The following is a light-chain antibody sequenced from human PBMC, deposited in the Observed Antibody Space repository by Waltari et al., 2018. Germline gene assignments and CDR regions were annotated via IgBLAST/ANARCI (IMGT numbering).Light chain of an antibody. CDR2: GAS. CDR3: QQRTNWPLLT. CDR1: QSVSSY. Sequence: EIVLTQSPATLSLSPGERAILSCKASQSVSSYLAWYQQKPGQAPRLLIYGASSRATGIPARFSGSGSGTDFTLTISSLEPEDFAVYYCQQRTNWPLLTFGGGTKVEFK. V-gene: IGKV3-11*01. J-gene: IGKJ4*01.